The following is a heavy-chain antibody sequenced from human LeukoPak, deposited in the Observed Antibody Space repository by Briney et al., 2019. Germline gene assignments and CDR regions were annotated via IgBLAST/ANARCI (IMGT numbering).Heavy chain of an antibody. V-gene: IGHV3-53*01. CDR3: ASTPAGGYSYGYGY. Sequence: PGGSLRLSCAASGFTVSSNYMSWVRQAPGKGLEWVSVIYSGGSTYYADSVKGRFTISRDNSKNTLYLQMNSLRDEDAAVYYCASTPAGGYSYGYGYWGQGTLVTVSS. J-gene: IGHJ4*02. CDR1: GFTVSSNY. CDR2: IYSGGST. D-gene: IGHD5-18*01.